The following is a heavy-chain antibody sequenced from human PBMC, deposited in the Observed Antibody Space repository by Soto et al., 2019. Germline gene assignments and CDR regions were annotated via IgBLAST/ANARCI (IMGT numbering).Heavy chain of an antibody. CDR1: GFTFTTYG. D-gene: IGHD2-2*01. CDR2: ISYDGSNK. V-gene: IGHV3-30*18. J-gene: IGHJ4*02. CDR3: AKDRGYCSSPICFNTPDIDY. Sequence: QVQLVESGGGVVQPGRSLRLSCAASGFTFTTYGMNWVRQAPGKGLEWVAVISYDGSNKLYADSVRGRFAISRDNSKNTLYLQMDSLRPEDTAVYYCAKDRGYCSSPICFNTPDIDYWGQGAPVTVSS.